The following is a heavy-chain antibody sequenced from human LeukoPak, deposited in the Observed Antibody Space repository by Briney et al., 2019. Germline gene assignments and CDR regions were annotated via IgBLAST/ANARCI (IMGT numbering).Heavy chain of an antibody. D-gene: IGHD2-21*02. V-gene: IGHV3-48*01. CDR1: GFTFSSYS. CDR3: ARACGGDCYPQVYFDY. J-gene: IGHJ4*02. Sequence: GGSLRLSCAASGFTFSSYSMNWVRQAPGKGLEWVSYISSSSSTIYYAGSVKGRFTISRDNAKNSLYLQMNSLRAEDTAVYYCARACGGDCYPQVYFDYWGQGTLVTVSS. CDR2: ISSSSSTI.